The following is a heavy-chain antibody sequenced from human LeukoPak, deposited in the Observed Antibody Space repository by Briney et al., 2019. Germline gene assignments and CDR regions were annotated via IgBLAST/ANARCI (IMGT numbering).Heavy chain of an antibody. D-gene: IGHD3-16*01. CDR3: ARDGGQLGSL. CDR2: ISGSSSHI. J-gene: IGHJ4*02. CDR1: GFTFSSYS. V-gene: IGHV3-21*01. Sequence: GGSLRLSCAVSGFTFSSYSMNWVRQTPGKGLEWVSSISGSSSHIYYADSVKGRFTISRDNAKNSLYLQMNSLRAEDTAVYYCARDGGQLGSLWGQGTLVTVSS.